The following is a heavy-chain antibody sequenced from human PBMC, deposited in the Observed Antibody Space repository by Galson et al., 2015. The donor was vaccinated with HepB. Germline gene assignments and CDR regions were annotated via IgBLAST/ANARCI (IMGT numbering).Heavy chain of an antibody. J-gene: IGHJ4*02. Sequence: PALVKPTQTLTLTCTFSGFSLSTTGMRVNWIRQPPGKALEWLARIDWDDDKFYSPSLKTRLTISKDTSKNQVVLTLTNMDPVDTATYYCARGSSGYEKGDFDYWGQGTLVTVSS. CDR2: IDWDDDK. V-gene: IGHV2-70*04. D-gene: IGHD5-12*01. CDR1: GFSLSTTGMR. CDR3: ARGSSGYEKGDFDY.